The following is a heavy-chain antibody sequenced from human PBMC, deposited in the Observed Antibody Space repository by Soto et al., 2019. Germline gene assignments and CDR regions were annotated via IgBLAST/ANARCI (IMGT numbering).Heavy chain of an antibody. CDR2: IYHSGST. CDR3: ARDRNILEWLLENWFDP. V-gene: IGHV4-38-2*02. D-gene: IGHD3-3*01. J-gene: IGHJ5*02. Sequence: PSETLSLTCAASGYSISSGYYWGWIRQPPGKGLEWIGSIYHSGSTYYNPSLKSRVTISVDTSKNQFSLKLSSVTAADTAVYYYARDRNILEWLLENWFDPWGQGTLVTVSS. CDR1: GYSISSGYY.